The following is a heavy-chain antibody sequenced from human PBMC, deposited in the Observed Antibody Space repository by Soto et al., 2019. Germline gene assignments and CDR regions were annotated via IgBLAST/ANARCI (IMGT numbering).Heavy chain of an antibody. CDR1: WGSISNLDYS. D-gene: IGHD3-22*01. CDR3: AGSGYYPNYFDY. Sequence: SETLSGTCAVSWGSISNLDYSRSFIRQPPGKGLEWIGYIYHSGSTYYNPSLKSRLTISVDRSKNQFSLKLSSVTTADTAVYYCAGSGYYPNYFDYWGQGTLVTVSS. V-gene: IGHV4-30-2*01. J-gene: IGHJ4*02. CDR2: IYHSGST.